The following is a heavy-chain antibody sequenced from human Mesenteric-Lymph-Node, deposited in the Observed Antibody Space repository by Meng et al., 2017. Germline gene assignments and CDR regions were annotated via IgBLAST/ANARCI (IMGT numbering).Heavy chain of an antibody. CDR3: ARHNVDTAMVSYGAFDI. V-gene: IGHV1-2*02. D-gene: IGHD5-18*01. CDR1: GYTFTGHY. CDR2: INPNTGGT. J-gene: IGHJ3*02. Sequence: ASVKVSCKASGYTFTGHYIHWLRQAPGQGLEWMGTINPNTGGTNYAQKFQGRVTMTRDTSISTVYMELSSLRSEDTAVYYCARHNVDTAMVSYGAFDIWGQGTMVTVSS.